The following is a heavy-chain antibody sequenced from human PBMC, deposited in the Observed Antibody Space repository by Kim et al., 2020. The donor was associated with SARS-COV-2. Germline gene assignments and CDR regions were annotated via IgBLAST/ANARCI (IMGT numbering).Heavy chain of an antibody. CDR1: GGSFSGYY. CDR3: ARGPLGGLVVPV. D-gene: IGHD2-2*01. Sequence: SETLSLTCAVYGGSFSGYYWSWIRQPPGKGLEWIGEINHSGSTNYNPSLKSRVTISVDTSKNQFSLKLSSVTAADTAVYYCARGPLGGLVVPVWSQGTLVTVSS. J-gene: IGHJ4*02. CDR2: INHSGST. V-gene: IGHV4-34*01.